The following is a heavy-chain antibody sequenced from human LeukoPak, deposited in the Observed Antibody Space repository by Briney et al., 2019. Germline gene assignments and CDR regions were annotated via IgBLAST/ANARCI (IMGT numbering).Heavy chain of an antibody. CDR3: ARDSSYCGGGSCYSVWYFDL. J-gene: IGHJ2*01. CDR2: ISSSSSYI. V-gene: IGHV3-21*01. Sequence: PGGSLRLSCAASGFTFSSYSMNWVRQAPGKGLEWVSSISSSSSYIYYADSVKGRFTISRDNAKNSLYLQMNSLRAEDTAVYYCARDSSYCGGGSCYSVWYFDLWGRGTLVTVSS. D-gene: IGHD2-15*01. CDR1: GFTFSSYS.